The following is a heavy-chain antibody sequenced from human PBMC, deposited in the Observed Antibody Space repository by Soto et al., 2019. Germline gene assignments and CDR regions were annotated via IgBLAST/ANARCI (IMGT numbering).Heavy chain of an antibody. V-gene: IGHV4-39*01. CDR1: GGSIVSISDY. CDR2: IYYSGST. Sequence: SETLSLTCTVSGGSIVSISDYWGWIRQPPGKGLEWIGSIYYSGSTYYNPSLKSRVTISVDTSKNQFSLKLSSVTAADTAVYYCASHLYCSGGSCYPGPFDYWGQGTLVTVSS. J-gene: IGHJ4*02. CDR3: ASHLYCSGGSCYPGPFDY. D-gene: IGHD2-15*01.